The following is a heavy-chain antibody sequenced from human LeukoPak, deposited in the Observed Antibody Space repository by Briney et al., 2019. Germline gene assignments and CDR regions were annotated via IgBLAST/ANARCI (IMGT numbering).Heavy chain of an antibody. CDR2: ISGSGGST. CDR1: GFTFSSYA. V-gene: IGHV3-23*01. Sequence: GGSLRLSCAASGFTFSSYAMSWVRQAPGMGLEWVSAISGSGGSTYYADSVKGRFTISRDNSKNTLYLQMNSLRAEDTAVYYCVATVTILDYWGQGTLVTVSS. D-gene: IGHD4-17*01. J-gene: IGHJ4*02. CDR3: VATVTILDY.